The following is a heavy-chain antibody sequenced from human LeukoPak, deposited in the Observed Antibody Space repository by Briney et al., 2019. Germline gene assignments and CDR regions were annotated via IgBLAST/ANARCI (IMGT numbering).Heavy chain of an antibody. J-gene: IGHJ6*02. Sequence: ASVKVPCKASGYTFTSYGISWVRQAPGQGLEWMGWISAYNGNTNYAQKLQGRVTMTTDTSTSTAYMELRSLRSDDTAVYYCARDQAVAVNYYYYGMDVWGQGTTVTVSS. CDR2: ISAYNGNT. CDR1: GYTFTSYG. CDR3: ARDQAVAVNYYYYGMDV. D-gene: IGHD6-19*01. V-gene: IGHV1-18*01.